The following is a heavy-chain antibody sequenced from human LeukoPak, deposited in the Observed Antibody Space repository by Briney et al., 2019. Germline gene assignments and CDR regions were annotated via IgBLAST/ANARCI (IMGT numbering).Heavy chain of an antibody. CDR1: GGSISSSSYY. CDR3: ARSVEGYCSGGSCYSYYYYMDA. J-gene: IGHJ6*03. Sequence: SETLSLTCTVSGGSISSSSYYWGWIRQPPGKGLEWIGYIYYSGSTNYNPSLKSRVTISVDTSKNQFSLKLSSVTAADTAVYYCARSVEGYCSGGSCYSYYYYMDAWGKGTTVTVSS. CDR2: IYYSGST. V-gene: IGHV4-61*05. D-gene: IGHD2-15*01.